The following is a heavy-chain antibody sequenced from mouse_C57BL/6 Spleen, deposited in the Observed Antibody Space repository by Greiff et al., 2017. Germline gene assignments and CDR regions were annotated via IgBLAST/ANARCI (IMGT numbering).Heavy chain of an antibody. D-gene: IGHD2-1*01. J-gene: IGHJ2*01. CDR2: IDPSDSET. CDR3: ARRYYGNYHYFDY. V-gene: IGHV1-52*01. CDR1: GYTFTSYW. Sequence: QVHVKQPGAELVRPGSSVKLSCKASGYTFTSYWMHWVKQRPIQGLEWIGNIDPSDSETHYNQKFKDKATLTVDKSSSTAYMQLSSLTSEDSAVYYCARRYYGNYHYFDYWGQGTTLTVSS.